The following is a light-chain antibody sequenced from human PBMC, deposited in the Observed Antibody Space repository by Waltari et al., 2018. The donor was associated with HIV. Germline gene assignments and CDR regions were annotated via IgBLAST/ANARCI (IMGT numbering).Light chain of an antibody. CDR3: QQYNNWPPTWT. V-gene: IGKV3-15*01. J-gene: IGKJ1*01. CDR1: QSVSSN. Sequence: EIVMTQSPATLSVSPGERATLSCRASQSVSSNLAWYQQKPGQPPRLLIYGASSRATGSPARFSGSGSGTEFTLTISSLQSEDFAGYYCQQYNNWPPTWTFGQGTKVEIK. CDR2: GAS.